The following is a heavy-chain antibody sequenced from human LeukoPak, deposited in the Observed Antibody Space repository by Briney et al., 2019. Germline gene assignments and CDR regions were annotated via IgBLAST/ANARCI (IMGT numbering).Heavy chain of an antibody. J-gene: IGHJ4*02. CDR3: ARGMVYAIFV. Sequence: GSLRLSCAASRFTFSNYWMSWVRQAPGKGLEWIGEIYHSGSTNYNPSLKSRVTISVDKSKNQFSLKLSSVTAADTAVYYCARGMVYAIFVWGQGTLVTVSS. CDR2: IYHSGST. V-gene: IGHV4-4*02. D-gene: IGHD2-8*01. CDR1: RFTFSNYW.